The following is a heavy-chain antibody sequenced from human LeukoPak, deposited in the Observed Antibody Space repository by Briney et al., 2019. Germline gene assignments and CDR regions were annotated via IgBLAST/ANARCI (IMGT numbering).Heavy chain of an antibody. CDR3: VKVYPTVTTSSVLGS. J-gene: IGHJ4*02. V-gene: IGHV3-30*18. CDR1: GFTFSSYG. CDR2: VSYDGNLQ. D-gene: IGHD4-17*01. Sequence: GSLRLSCAASGFTFSSYGMHWVRQAPGKGLEWVAAVSYDGNLQHYADAVKGRFTVSRDNSKNTVFLQINSLRTDDSAVYWCVKVYPTVTTSSVLGSWGQGTLVTVSS.